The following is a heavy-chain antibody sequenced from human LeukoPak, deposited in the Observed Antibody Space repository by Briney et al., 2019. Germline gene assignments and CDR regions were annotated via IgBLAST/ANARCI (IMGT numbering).Heavy chain of an antibody. CDR1: EFTFSSYW. J-gene: IGHJ4*02. CDR3: VRGGKTSNYFDY. V-gene: IGHV3-74*01. CDR2: INSDVTLT. Sequence: PGGSLRLSCAASEFTFSSYWMHWVRHAPGKGLVWVSRINSDVTLTTYADSVKGRFTISRDNAKNTLYLQMNSLRAGDTAVYYCVRGGKTSNYFDYWGQGNLVTVSS.